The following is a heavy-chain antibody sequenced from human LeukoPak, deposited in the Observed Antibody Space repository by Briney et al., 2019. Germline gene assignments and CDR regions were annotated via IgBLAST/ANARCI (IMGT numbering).Heavy chain of an antibody. J-gene: IGHJ4*02. D-gene: IGHD3-22*01. CDR3: ARDPYYYDSSGYYYAGYFDY. CDR1: GFTFSSYA. V-gene: IGHV3-30-3*01. Sequence: PGGSLRLPCAASGFTFSSYAMHWVRQAPGKGLEWVAVISYDGSNKYYADSVKGRFTISRDNSKNTLYLQMNSLRAEDTAVYYCARDPYYYDSSGYYYAGYFDYWGQGTLVTVSS. CDR2: ISYDGSNK.